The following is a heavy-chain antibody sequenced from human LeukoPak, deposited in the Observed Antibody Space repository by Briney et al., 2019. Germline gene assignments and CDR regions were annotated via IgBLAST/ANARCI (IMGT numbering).Heavy chain of an antibody. V-gene: IGHV1-46*01. CDR3: ARDLMRRNWFDP. CDR2: INPSGGST. Sequence: GASVKVSCKASGYTFTGYYMHWVRQAPGQGLEWMGIINPSGGSTSYAQKFQGRVTMTRDTSTSTVYMELSSLRSEDTAVYYCARDLMRRNWFDPWGQGTLVTVSS. CDR1: GYTFTGYY. J-gene: IGHJ5*02.